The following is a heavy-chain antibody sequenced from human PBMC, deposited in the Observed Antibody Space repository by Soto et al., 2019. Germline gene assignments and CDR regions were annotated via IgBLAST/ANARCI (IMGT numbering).Heavy chain of an antibody. Sequence: GESLKISCKGSGYSFTSYWISWVRQMPGKGLEWMGRIDPSDSYTNYSPSFQGHVTISADKSISTAYLQWSSLKATDTAMYYCARLAAAGRAHYPRHNPRENYGMDVWGQGTTVTVSS. CDR2: IDPSDSYT. J-gene: IGHJ6*02. V-gene: IGHV5-10-1*01. CDR1: GYSFTSYW. D-gene: IGHD6-13*01. CDR3: ARLAAAGRAHYPRHNPRENYGMDV.